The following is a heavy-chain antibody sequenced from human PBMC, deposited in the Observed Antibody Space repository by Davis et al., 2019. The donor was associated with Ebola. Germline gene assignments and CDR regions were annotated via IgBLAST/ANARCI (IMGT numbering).Heavy chain of an antibody. CDR3: VRSVTMIRGVIPWFDP. D-gene: IGHD3-10*01. Sequence: MPSETLSLTCTVSGGSISSYYWSWIRQPPGKGLEWIGEINHSGSSKYNPSLKSRATMSADTSKNQVSLKLSSVTAADTAVYYCVRSVTMIRGVIPWFDPWGQGTLVAVSS. CDR1: GGSISSYY. J-gene: IGHJ5*01. V-gene: IGHV4-34*01. CDR2: INHSGSS.